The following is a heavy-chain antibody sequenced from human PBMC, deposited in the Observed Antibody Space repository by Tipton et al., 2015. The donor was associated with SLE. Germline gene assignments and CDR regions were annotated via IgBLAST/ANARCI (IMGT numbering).Heavy chain of an antibody. V-gene: IGHV4-59*01. CDR1: GGSLSNYY. D-gene: IGHD6-6*01. Sequence: TLSVTCSVSGGSLSNYYWNWIRQPPGKRLEWIGYVHSSGTSTYNHSLQSRVTISVDTSKNQFSLKVTSVTAADTAVYYCARGGASSKWLDPWGQGTLVTVSS. CDR3: ARGGASSKWLDP. J-gene: IGHJ5*02. CDR2: VHSSGTS.